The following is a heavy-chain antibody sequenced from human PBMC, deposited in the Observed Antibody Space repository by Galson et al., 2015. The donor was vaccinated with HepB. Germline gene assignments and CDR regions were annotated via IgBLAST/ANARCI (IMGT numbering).Heavy chain of an antibody. CDR2: IYSGGST. Sequence: SLRLSCAASGFTVSTDYMNWVRQAPGKGLEWVSIIYSGGSTDYAGSVKGRFAISRDNSKNTPYLQMNSLRTEDTAVYYCARGGWEGFDYWGQGTLVTVSS. D-gene: IGHD1-26*01. J-gene: IGHJ4*02. V-gene: IGHV3-53*01. CDR3: ARGGWEGFDY. CDR1: GFTVSTDY.